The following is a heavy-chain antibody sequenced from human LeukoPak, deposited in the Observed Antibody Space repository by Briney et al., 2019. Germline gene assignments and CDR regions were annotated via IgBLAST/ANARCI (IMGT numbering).Heavy chain of an antibody. CDR2: ISSSSSYI. V-gene: IGHV3-21*01. CDR3: ARDLPWMHNYAFDI. Sequence: PGGSLRLSCAASGFTFSSYSMNWVRQAPGKGLEWVSSISSSSSYIYYADSVKGRFTISRDNAKNSLYLQMNSLRAEDTAVYYCARDLPWMHNYAFDIWGQGTMVTVSS. CDR1: GFTFSSYS. D-gene: IGHD2-2*03. J-gene: IGHJ3*02.